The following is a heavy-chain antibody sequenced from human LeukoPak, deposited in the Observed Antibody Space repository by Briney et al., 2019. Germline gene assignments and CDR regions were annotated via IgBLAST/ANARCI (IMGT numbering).Heavy chain of an antibody. D-gene: IGHD6-6*01. Sequence: RPSETLSLTCTVSGGSISSGDYYWSWIRQPPGKGLEWIGYIYYSGSTYYNPSLKSRVTISVDTSKNQFSLKLSPVTAADTAVYYCARLIPGGSSSSPYNWFDPWGQGTLVTVSS. CDR2: IYYSGST. V-gene: IGHV4-30-4*01. J-gene: IGHJ5*02. CDR1: GGSISSGDYY. CDR3: ARLIPGGSSSSPYNWFDP.